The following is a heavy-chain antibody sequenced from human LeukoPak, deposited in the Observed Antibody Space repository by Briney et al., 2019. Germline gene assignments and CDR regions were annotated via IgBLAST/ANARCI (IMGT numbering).Heavy chain of an antibody. CDR3: ARGRWLQSFDY. CDR1: GYTFTGYY. Sequence: ASVKVSCKASGYTFTGYYMHWVRQAPGQGLEWMGWINPNSGGTNYAPKFQGRVTMTRDTSIRTAYMELSRLRSDDTAVYYGARGRWLQSFDYWGQETLVTVSS. J-gene: IGHJ4*02. V-gene: IGHV1-2*02. D-gene: IGHD5-24*01. CDR2: INPNSGGT.